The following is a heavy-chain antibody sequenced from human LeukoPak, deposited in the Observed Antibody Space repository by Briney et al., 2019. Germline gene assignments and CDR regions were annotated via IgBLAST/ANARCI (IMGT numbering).Heavy chain of an antibody. Sequence: GGSLRLSCAASGFTFTSYSMNWVRQAPGKGLEWVSTISGGGDSTYYADSVKGRFTISRDNSKNTLYLQVNSLRAEDTAVYYCAKGGKWDVTPFDYWGQGTLVTVSS. CDR3: AKGGKWDVTPFDY. CDR1: GFTFTSYS. CDR2: ISGGGDST. J-gene: IGHJ4*02. V-gene: IGHV3-23*01. D-gene: IGHD1-26*01.